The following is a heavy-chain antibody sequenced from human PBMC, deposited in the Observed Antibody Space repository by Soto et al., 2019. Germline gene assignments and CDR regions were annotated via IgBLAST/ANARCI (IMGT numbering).Heavy chain of an antibody. CDR3: TRETVAGITGLDY. CDR1: GFNVGAFA. Sequence: PGGSLRLSCAASGFNVGAFAVNWVRHAPGKGLEWVSGISVSDAFIYYADSMRGRFSISRDASENILYLQMNSLRVDDTALYYCTRETVAGITGLDYWGPGTLVTVSS. CDR2: ISVSDAFI. V-gene: IGHV3-23*01. D-gene: IGHD1-20*01. J-gene: IGHJ4*02.